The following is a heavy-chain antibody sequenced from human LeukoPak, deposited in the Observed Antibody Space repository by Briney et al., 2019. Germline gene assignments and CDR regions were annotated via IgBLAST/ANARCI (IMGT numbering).Heavy chain of an antibody. Sequence: GGSLRLSCAASGFSFSSNWMTWVRQAPGKGLECVANIKTDGSEKYYVDSVKGRFTISRDNAKNSLYLQMNSLRVEDTAIYYCAKDLNHDISGWGQGTLVTVSS. J-gene: IGHJ4*02. V-gene: IGHV3-7*01. CDR2: IKTDGSEK. D-gene: IGHD3-22*01. CDR1: GFSFSSNW. CDR3: AKDLNHDISG.